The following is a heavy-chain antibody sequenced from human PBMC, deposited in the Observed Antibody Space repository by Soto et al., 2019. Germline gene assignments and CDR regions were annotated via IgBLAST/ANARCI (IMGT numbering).Heavy chain of an antibody. Sequence: ASVKLSCKASGYTFTSYGISWVRQAPGQGLEWMGWISAYNGNTNYAQKLQGRVTMTTDTSTSTAYMELRSLRSDDTAVYYCARDDFWSGYYSIGAFDIWGQGTMVTVSS. D-gene: IGHD3-3*01. CDR2: ISAYNGNT. CDR3: ARDDFWSGYYSIGAFDI. J-gene: IGHJ3*02. V-gene: IGHV1-18*01. CDR1: GYTFTSYG.